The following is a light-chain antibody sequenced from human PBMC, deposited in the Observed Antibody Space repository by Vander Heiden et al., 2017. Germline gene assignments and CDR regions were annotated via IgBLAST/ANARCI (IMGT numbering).Light chain of an antibody. CDR2: LGS. V-gene: IGKV2-28*01. J-gene: IGKJ1*01. Sequence: IPMTQSPLSLPVTPGEPASISCRSRQSLLHGNGYNYLHWYLQKPGQSPQLLIYLGSLRTSGVPDRFSGSGSGTDFTLKISRVEAEDVGVYYCMQTLQTPWTFGQGTKVEIK. CDR1: QSLLHGNGYNY. CDR3: MQTLQTPWT.